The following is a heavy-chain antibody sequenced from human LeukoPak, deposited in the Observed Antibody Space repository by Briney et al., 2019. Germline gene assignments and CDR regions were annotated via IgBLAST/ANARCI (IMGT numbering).Heavy chain of an antibody. D-gene: IGHD3-22*01. CDR2: INHSGST. CDR3: ARGSDSNGYYYARLKPNFDY. Sequence: SEALCLTCAVYGVSFSGYYWSWIRQPPGKGLEWIGEINHSGSTNYNPSLKSRVTISVDTSKNQFSLKLSSVTAADTAVYYCARGSDSNGYYYARLKPNFDYWGHGTLFTVSS. V-gene: IGHV4-34*01. CDR1: GVSFSGYY. J-gene: IGHJ4*01.